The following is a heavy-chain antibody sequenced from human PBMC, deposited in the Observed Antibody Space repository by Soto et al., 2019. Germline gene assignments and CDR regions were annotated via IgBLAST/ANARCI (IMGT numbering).Heavy chain of an antibody. CDR3: ARDKWFDP. CDR1: GGSISSYY. V-gene: IGHV4-59*01. Sequence: PSETLSLTCTVSGGSISSYYWTWIRQPPGKGLEWVGYVYYSGTTYYNPSLQSRVTISVDTSKNQFSLKLNSVTAADTAVYYCARDKWFDPWGQGTLVTVSS. J-gene: IGHJ5*02. CDR2: VYYSGTT.